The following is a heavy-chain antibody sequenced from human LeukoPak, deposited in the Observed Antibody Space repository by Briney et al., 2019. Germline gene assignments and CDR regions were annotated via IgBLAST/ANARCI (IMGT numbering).Heavy chain of an antibody. V-gene: IGHV3-48*04. CDR1: GFTFSSYS. D-gene: IGHD2-21*01. CDR2: ISSSSSTI. J-gene: IGHJ6*03. Sequence: SGGSLRLSCAASGFTFSSYSMNWVRQAPGKGLEWVSYISSSSSTIYYADSVKGRFTISRDNAKNSLYLQMNSLRAEDTAVYYCARDDIVVVHGDYYYYMDVWGKGTTVTVSS. CDR3: ARDDIVVVHGDYYYYMDV.